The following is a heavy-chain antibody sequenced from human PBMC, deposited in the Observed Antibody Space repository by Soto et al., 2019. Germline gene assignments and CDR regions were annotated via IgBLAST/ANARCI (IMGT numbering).Heavy chain of an antibody. D-gene: IGHD6-6*01. Sequence: EVPLVESGGGLVQPGGSLRLSCAASGFTVSSNYMSWVRQAPGKGLEWVSVIYSGGSTYYADSVKGRFTISRDNSKNTLYLQMNSLRAEDTAVYYCARDGGGGQLVPFKDWGQGTLVTVSS. CDR1: GFTVSSNY. CDR3: ARDGGGGQLVPFKD. V-gene: IGHV3-66*01. J-gene: IGHJ4*02. CDR2: IYSGGST.